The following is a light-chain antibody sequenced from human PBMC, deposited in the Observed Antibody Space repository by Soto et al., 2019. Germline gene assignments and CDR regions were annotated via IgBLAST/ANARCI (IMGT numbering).Light chain of an antibody. CDR2: GAS. CDR1: QGIRDD. J-gene: IGKJ4*01. V-gene: IGKV1-17*01. CDR3: LQHNSLPPT. Sequence: DIQMTQSPSSLSASVGDRVTITCRASQGIRDDLYWYQQKPGKAPKRLIFGASSLQTGVPSRFSGSGSGTEFTLTISSLQPEDFATYYCLQHNSLPPTFGGGTKVEIK.